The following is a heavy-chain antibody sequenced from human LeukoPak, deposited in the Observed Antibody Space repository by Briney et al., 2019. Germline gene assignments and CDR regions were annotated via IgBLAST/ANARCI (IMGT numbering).Heavy chain of an antibody. V-gene: IGHV4-59*12. CDR3: ARAEREWLVRYFQH. D-gene: IGHD6-19*01. Sequence: SETLSLTCTVSGGSISSYYWSWIRQPPGKGLEWIGYIYYSGSTNYNPSLKSRVTISVDTSKNQFSLKLSSVTAADTAVYYCARAEREWLVRYFQHWGQGTLVTVSS. CDR2: IYYSGST. CDR1: GGSISSYY. J-gene: IGHJ1*01.